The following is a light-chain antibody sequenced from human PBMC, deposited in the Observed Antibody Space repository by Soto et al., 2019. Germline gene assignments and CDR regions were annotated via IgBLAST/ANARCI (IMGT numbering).Light chain of an antibody. CDR1: QNITTF. Sequence: DIPMTQSPSSLPASVGDRVTITCRASQNITTFLNWYHHKPGKAPKLLIYASSILQRGVPSRFSGSGSGTDFTLTISSLQPEDFAIYYCQHSFETPFTFGPGTKVDIK. CDR3: QHSFETPFT. CDR2: ASS. J-gene: IGKJ3*01. V-gene: IGKV1-39*01.